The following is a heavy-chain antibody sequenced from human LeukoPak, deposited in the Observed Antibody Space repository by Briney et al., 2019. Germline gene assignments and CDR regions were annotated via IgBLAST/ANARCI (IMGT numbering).Heavy chain of an antibody. CDR1: GGSISSYY. J-gene: IGHJ4*02. V-gene: IGHV4-59*01. Sequence: SETLSLTCTVSGGSISSYYWSWIRQPPGKGLEWIGYIYYSGSTNYYPSLKSRVTISVDTSKNQFSLKLSSVTAADTAVYYCARMCSGGSCYHQSDYWGQGTLVTVSS. CDR2: IYYSGST. CDR3: ARMCSGGSCYHQSDY. D-gene: IGHD2-15*01.